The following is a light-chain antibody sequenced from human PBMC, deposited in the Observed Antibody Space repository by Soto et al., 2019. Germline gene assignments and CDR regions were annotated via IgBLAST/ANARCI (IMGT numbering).Light chain of an antibody. V-gene: IGLV1-44*01. J-gene: IGLJ2*01. CDR2: TNN. CDR3: AAWDDSLNAVV. Sequence: QSVLTQPPSVSGTPGHTVSISCSGSTSNLGGNTVNWYQQLPGTAPKLLIYTNNQRPSGVPDRFSGSKSGTSASLAISDLRSEDEAVFYCAAWDDSLNAVVFGGGTKVTVL. CDR1: TSNLGGNT.